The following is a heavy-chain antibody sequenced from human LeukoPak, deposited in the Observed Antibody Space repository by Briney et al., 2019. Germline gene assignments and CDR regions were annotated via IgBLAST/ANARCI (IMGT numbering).Heavy chain of an antibody. CDR3: ARPRNWNLIDY. V-gene: IGHV3-74*01. CDR1: GLTFSSYW. CDR2: INSDGSST. D-gene: IGHD1-1*01. Sequence: GGSLRLSCAASGLTFSSYWMHWVRHAPGKGLVWVSRINSDGSSTSYADSVKGRFTISRDNAKNTLYLQMNSLRAEDTAVYYCARPRNWNLIDYWGQGTLVTVSS. J-gene: IGHJ4*02.